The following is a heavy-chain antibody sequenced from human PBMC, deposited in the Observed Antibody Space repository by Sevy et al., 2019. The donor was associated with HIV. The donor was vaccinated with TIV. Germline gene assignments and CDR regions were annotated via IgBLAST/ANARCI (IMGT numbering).Heavy chain of an antibody. CDR3: ARVDEQRWLRLHYFDY. CDR2: ISYDGSNK. J-gene: IGHJ4*02. V-gene: IGHV3-30*04. D-gene: IGHD5-12*01. CDR1: GFTFSNYA. Sequence: GGSLRLSCAASGFTFSNYAMHWVRQAPGKGLEWGAVISYDGSNKYYADSVKGRFTISRDNSKNTLYLQMNSLRAEDTAVYYCARVDEQRWLRLHYFDYWGQGTLVTVSS.